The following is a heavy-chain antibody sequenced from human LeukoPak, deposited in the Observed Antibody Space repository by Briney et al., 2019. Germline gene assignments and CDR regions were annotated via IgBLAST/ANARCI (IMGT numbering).Heavy chain of an antibody. CDR2: IYTSGST. V-gene: IGHV4-4*07. D-gene: IGHD4-11*01. CDR3: ARGVLYSNYESYYYYMDV. Sequence: SDTLSLTCTVSGGSISSYYWSWLRQPAGKGLEWIGRIYTSGSTNYHPSLKSRVTMSVDTSNNHFSLKMSSVTAADTAVYYWARGVLYSNYESYYYYMDVWGKGTTVIVSS. J-gene: IGHJ6*03. CDR1: GGSISSYY.